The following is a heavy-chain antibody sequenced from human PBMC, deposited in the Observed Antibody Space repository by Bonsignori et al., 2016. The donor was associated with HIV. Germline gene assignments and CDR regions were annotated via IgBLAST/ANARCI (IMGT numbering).Heavy chain of an antibody. D-gene: IGHD3-10*01. V-gene: IGHV1-8*01. Sequence: ASVKVSCKASGYTFTSYDINWVRQATGQGLEWMGWMNPISGNTGYAQKFQGRVTMTRNTSISTAYMELSSLRSGDTAVYYCARAPSSYYYGSGSYLYYMDVWGKGTTVTVSS. CDR1: GYTFTSYD. J-gene: IGHJ6*03. CDR3: ARAPSSYYYGSGSYLYYMDV. CDR2: MNPISGNT.